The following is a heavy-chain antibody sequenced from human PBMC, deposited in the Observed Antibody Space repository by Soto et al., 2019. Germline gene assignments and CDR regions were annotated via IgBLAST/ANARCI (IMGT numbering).Heavy chain of an antibody. CDR3: AKVLPASGGVDAFDI. J-gene: IGHJ3*02. V-gene: IGHV3-23*01. D-gene: IGHD6-19*01. CDR1: GFTFSSYA. CDR2: ISGSGGST. Sequence: GGSLRLSCAASGFTFSSYAMSWVRQAPGKGLEWVSAISGSGGSTYYADSVKGRFTISRDNSKNTLYLQMNSLRAEDPPVYYCAKVLPASGGVDAFDIWGQGTMVTVSS.